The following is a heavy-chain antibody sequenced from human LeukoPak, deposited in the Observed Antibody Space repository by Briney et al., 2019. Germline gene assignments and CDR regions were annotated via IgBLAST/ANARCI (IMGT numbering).Heavy chain of an antibody. V-gene: IGHV3-33*01. D-gene: IGHD1-26*01. J-gene: IGHJ4*02. CDR1: GLTFRNYG. CDR3: ARDRIVGATPLDY. CDR2: IWYDGSNQ. Sequence: PGRSLRLSCAASGLTFRNYGMHWVRQAPGKGLEWVAVIWYDGSNQYYVDSVKGRFTVSRDNAKNTLYLQMNSLRAEDTAVYYCARDRIVGATPLDYWGQGTLVTVSS.